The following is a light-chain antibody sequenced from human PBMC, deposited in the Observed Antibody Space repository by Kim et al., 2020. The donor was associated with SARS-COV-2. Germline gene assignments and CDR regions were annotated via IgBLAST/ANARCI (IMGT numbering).Light chain of an antibody. CDR1: QSVSNNL. CDR3: QQYGSSPQT. CDR2: GAS. Sequence: EIVLTQSPGTLSLSPGERATLSCKASQSVSNNLLAWYQQKPGQAPRVLIYGASSRATGTPDRFSGSGSETDFTLTISRLEPEDFAMYFCQQYGSSPQTFGRGTKVDIK. V-gene: IGKV3-20*01. J-gene: IGKJ3*01.